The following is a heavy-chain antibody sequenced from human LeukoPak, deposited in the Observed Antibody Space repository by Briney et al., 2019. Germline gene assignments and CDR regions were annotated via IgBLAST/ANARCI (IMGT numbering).Heavy chain of an antibody. CDR2: IYTSGST. CDR1: GGSISSYY. Sequence: SETLSLTCTVSGGSISSYYWSWIRQPAGKGLEWIGRIYTSGSTNYNPSLKSRVTMSVDTSKNQFSLKLSSVTAADTAVYYCARAQGYDYVWGSYRSTYYFDYWGQGTLVTVSS. CDR3: ARAQGYDYVWGSYRSTYYFDY. V-gene: IGHV4-4*07. D-gene: IGHD3-16*02. J-gene: IGHJ4*02.